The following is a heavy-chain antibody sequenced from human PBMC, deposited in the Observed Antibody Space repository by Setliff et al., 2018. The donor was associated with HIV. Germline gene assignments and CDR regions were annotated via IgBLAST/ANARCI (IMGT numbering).Heavy chain of an antibody. D-gene: IGHD2-21*02. CDR1: GFTFSNAW. CDR3: VKGFECGGDCYSAFDY. Sequence: GGSLRLSCAASGFTFSNAWMNWVRQAPGKGLEWVGRIKSKTDGGTTDYGAPVKDRFTISRDDSKNTLYLQMNSLKTEDTAMYYCVKGFECGGDCYSAFDYWGQGNLVTVSS. V-gene: IGHV3-15*07. CDR2: IKSKTDGGTT. J-gene: IGHJ4*02.